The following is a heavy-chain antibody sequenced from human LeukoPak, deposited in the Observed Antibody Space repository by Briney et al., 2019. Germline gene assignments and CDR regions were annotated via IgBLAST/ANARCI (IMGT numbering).Heavy chain of an antibody. D-gene: IGHD2/OR15-2a*01. Sequence: GESLQISCKGSGYSFTSYWIGWVRQLPGKGLEWMGIIYPGDSDTRYSPSFQGQVTISADKSISTAYLQWSSLKASDTAMYYCARSPEYDAFDIWGQGTMVTVSS. V-gene: IGHV5-51*01. J-gene: IGHJ3*02. CDR2: IYPGDSDT. CDR3: ARSPEYDAFDI. CDR1: GYSFTSYW.